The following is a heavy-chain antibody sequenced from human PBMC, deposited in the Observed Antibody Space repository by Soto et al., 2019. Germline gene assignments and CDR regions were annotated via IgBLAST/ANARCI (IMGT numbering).Heavy chain of an antibody. CDR3: AKDQRGSRSFDY. Sequence: GGSLRLSCAASGFTVSNNYMSWVRQAPGKGLEWVSVIYSGSSTYSADSEKGRFTISRHKSKNTLYLQMNSLRAEDTAVYYCAKDQRGSRSFDYWGQGTMVTVSS. D-gene: IGHD3-10*01. J-gene: IGHJ4*02. CDR1: GFTVSNNY. CDR2: IYSGSST. V-gene: IGHV3-53*04.